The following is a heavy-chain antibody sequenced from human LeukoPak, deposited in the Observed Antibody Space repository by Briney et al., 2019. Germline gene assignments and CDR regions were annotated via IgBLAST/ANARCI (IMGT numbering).Heavy chain of an antibody. CDR2: IKQDGSEE. CDR1: GFTISSYW. J-gene: IGHJ4*02. V-gene: IGHV3-7*01. Sequence: PGGSLRLSCVASGFTISSYWMHWVRQAPGKGLEWVANIKQDGSEEYYVDSVKGRFTVTRDNAKSSLFLQMNSLRAEDTAIYYCARGSPFGTTDFWGQGTLVTVSS. D-gene: IGHD1-1*01. CDR3: ARGSPFGTTDF.